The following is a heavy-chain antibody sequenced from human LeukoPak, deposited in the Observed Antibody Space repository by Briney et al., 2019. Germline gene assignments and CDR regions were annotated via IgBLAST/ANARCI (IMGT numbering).Heavy chain of an antibody. CDR2: IYYTGNT. Sequence: SETLSLTCTVSGGSISSSYYWSWIRQPPGKGLEWIGFIYYTGNTNYNPSLKSRVTISVDTSKNQFSLKLSSVTAADTAVYYCARNGIVATEDYWGQGTLVTVSS. D-gene: IGHD5-12*01. J-gene: IGHJ4*02. CDR3: ARNGIVATEDY. CDR1: GGSISSSYY. V-gene: IGHV4-59*08.